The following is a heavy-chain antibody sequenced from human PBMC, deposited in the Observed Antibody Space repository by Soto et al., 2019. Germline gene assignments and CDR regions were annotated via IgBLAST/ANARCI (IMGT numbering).Heavy chain of an antibody. CDR1: GGSVSSGSYY. Sequence: PSETLSLTCTVSGGSVSSGSYYWSWIRQPPGKGLEWIGYIYYSGSTSYNPSLKSRVTISVDTSKSQFSLKLSSVTAADTAVYFSGRGTAMGTVIDFWGQGTLVTVSS. V-gene: IGHV4-61*01. D-gene: IGHD5-18*01. CDR3: GRGTAMGTVIDF. CDR2: IYYSGST. J-gene: IGHJ4*02.